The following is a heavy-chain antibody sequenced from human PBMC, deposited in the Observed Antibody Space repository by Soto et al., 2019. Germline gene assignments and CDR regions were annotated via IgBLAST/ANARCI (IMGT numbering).Heavy chain of an antibody. CDR2: IYPGDSDT. J-gene: IGHJ3*02. V-gene: IGHV5-51*01. CDR3: ARKSQAAGAFDI. CDR1: GYSFDTYC. D-gene: IGHD6-13*01. Sequence: PGESLKISCKGSGYSFDTYCIGWVRQMPGKGLEWMGIIYPGDSDTRYSPSFQGQVTISADKSISTAYLQWSSLKASDTAMYYCARKSQAAGAFDIWGQGTMVTVSS.